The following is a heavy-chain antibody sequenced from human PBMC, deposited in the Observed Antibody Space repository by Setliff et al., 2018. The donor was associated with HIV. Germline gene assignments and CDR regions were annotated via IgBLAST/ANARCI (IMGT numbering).Heavy chain of an antibody. J-gene: IGHJ4*02. CDR2: VYYSGSA. CDR1: GGSMRSSSYF. D-gene: IGHD5-12*01. V-gene: IGHV4-39*01. Sequence: LSLTCSVSGGSMRSSSYFWGWIRQPPGKGLEWIGSVYYSGSAYYTPSLNGRVAISVDTSKSQFSLKVPSVTVADTAVYYCATLPTRNSGYSYYFGHWGQGISVTVSS. CDR3: ATLPTRNSGYSYYFGH.